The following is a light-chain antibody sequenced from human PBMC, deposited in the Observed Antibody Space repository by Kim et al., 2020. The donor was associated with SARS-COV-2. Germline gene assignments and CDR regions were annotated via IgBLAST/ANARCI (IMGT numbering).Light chain of an antibody. CDR1: SSRRYY. CDR2: GNN. Sequence: GQTVRNTGQGASSRRYYAGWFRQKRGQAPVLVIYGNNTRPPRIPDRFSGSSSGNTASLTITGAPAEDEADYYCNSRDSSGNHPYVVFGGGTQLTVL. J-gene: IGLJ2*01. CDR3: NSRDSSGNHPYVV. V-gene: IGLV3-19*01.